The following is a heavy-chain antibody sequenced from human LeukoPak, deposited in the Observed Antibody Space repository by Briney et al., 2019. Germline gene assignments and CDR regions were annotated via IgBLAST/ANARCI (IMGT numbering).Heavy chain of an antibody. D-gene: IGHD3-3*01. CDR1: GFTFSSYG. Sequence: PGRSLRLSCAASGFTFSSYGMHWVRQAPGKGLEWVAVISYDGSNKYYADSVKGRFTISRDNSKNTLYLQMNSLRPEDTAVYYCARGQRAHVEWSYYMDVWGKGTTVTVSS. J-gene: IGHJ6*03. V-gene: IGHV3-30*03. CDR3: ARGQRAHVEWSYYMDV. CDR2: ISYDGSNK.